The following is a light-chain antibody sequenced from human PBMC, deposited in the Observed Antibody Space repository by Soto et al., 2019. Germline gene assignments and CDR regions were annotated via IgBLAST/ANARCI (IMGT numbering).Light chain of an antibody. J-gene: IGKJ2*01. V-gene: IGKV3-20*01. CDR2: RAS. CDR1: QSVNSSD. CDR3: QQYSRSPHT. Sequence: EIVLTQSPGTLSLSPGERATLSCRASQSVNSSDLAWYQQKGGQPPRLLIHRASSRATAIPDRFSGSGSGTDFALTISRLEPEDFAVYYCQQYSRSPHTFGQGTKLEIK.